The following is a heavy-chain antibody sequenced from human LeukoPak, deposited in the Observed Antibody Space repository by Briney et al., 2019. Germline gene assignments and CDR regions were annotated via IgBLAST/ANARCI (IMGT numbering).Heavy chain of an antibody. V-gene: IGHV1-2*02. Sequence: GASVQVSCKASGYTLTGNYMHWVRQAPGQGLEWMGWINPNSGGTNYAQKFQGRVSMTRDTSISTAYMEMSRLRSDDTAVYYCARGDDILTGNRDWFDPWGQGTLVTVFS. CDR3: ARGDDILTGNRDWFDP. J-gene: IGHJ5*02. D-gene: IGHD3-9*01. CDR1: GYTLTGNY. CDR2: INPNSGGT.